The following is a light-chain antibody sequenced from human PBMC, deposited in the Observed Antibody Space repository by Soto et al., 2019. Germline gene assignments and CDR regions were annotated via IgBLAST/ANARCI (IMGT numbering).Light chain of an antibody. CDR3: QQYGSSLGFT. Sequence: EIVLTQSPGTLSLSPGERATLSCRASQSVSSSYLAWYQQKPGQAPRLLIYGASSRATGIPDRFSGSGSGTDFTLTISRLAPEDFAVYYCQQYGSSLGFTFGPGT. J-gene: IGKJ3*01. CDR1: QSVSSSY. V-gene: IGKV3-20*01. CDR2: GAS.